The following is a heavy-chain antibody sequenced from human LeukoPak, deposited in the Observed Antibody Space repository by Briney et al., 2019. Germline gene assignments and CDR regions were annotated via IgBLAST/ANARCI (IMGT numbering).Heavy chain of an antibody. V-gene: IGHV3-30-3*01. Sequence: GGSLRLSCAASGFTFSSYAMRWVRQAPGKGLEWVAVISYDGGNKYYADSVKGRFTISRDNSKNTLYLQMNSLRAEDTAVYYCAREAGYSGYEYFDCWGQGTLVTVSS. CDR1: GFTFSSYA. D-gene: IGHD5-12*01. CDR3: AREAGYSGYEYFDC. J-gene: IGHJ4*02. CDR2: ISYDGGNK.